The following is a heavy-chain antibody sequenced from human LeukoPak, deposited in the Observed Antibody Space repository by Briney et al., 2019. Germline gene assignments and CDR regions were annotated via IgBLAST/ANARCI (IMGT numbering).Heavy chain of an antibody. Sequence: GGSLRLSCAASGFIFSDYYMSWIRQAPGKGLEWVSYISSSDTTIYYADSVKGRFTISRDNAKNSLYLQMNSLRAEDTAVYYCARDEGYCSGGSCYSPDYYYMDVWGKGTTVTVSS. CDR2: ISSSDTTI. J-gene: IGHJ6*03. V-gene: IGHV3-11*04. CDR1: GFIFSDYY. CDR3: ARDEGYCSGGSCYSPDYYYMDV. D-gene: IGHD2-15*01.